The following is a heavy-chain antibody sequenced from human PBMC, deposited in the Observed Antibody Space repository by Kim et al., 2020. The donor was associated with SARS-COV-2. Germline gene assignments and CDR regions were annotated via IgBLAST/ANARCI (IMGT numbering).Heavy chain of an antibody. J-gene: IGHJ4*02. V-gene: IGHV4-34*01. CDR3: ARGGGGSYSDFDY. Sequence: NSNPSLKSRVTISVDTSKTQFSLKLSSVTAADTTVYYCARGGGGSYSDFDYWGQGTLVTVSS. D-gene: IGHD1-26*01.